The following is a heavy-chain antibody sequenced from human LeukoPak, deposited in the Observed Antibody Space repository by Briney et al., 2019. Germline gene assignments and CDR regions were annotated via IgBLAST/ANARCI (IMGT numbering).Heavy chain of an antibody. Sequence: GGSLRLSCAASGFTFSSYWMHWVRQTPGKGLVWVSRINGDGSSTSYADSVKGRFTLSRDNAKNKLYLQMNSLRAEDTDVYYCAVGTKPLSYHFFDYWGQGALVTVSS. CDR3: AVGTKPLSYHFFDY. V-gene: IGHV3-74*01. J-gene: IGHJ4*02. CDR1: GFTFSSYW. CDR2: INGDGSST. D-gene: IGHD1-7*01.